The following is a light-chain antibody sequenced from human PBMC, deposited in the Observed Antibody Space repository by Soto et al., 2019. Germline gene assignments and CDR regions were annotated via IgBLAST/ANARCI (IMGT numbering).Light chain of an antibody. V-gene: IGKV3-20*01. CDR3: QQYGRSPPFT. J-gene: IGKJ4*01. Sequence: EIVLTQSPGTLSLSPGERATLSCRASQSVSSSYLAWYQQKPGQAPRLLIYGASSRATSIPDRFSGSGSGTDFTVSISRLEPEDGAVNYCQQYGRSPPFTFGGGAKVEIK. CDR2: GAS. CDR1: QSVSSSY.